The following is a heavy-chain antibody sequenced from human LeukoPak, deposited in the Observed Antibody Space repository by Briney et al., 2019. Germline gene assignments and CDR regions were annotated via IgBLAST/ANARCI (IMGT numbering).Heavy chain of an antibody. CDR1: GNYW. CDR3: ARDYGRSRDYGMDV. V-gene: IGHV3-74*01. J-gene: IGHJ6*02. Sequence: GGSLRLSCAASGNYWMHWVRQAPGKGLVWVSRINADGGSASYADSVKGRFTISRDNAKNTLYLQMNSLRAEDTAMYYCARDYGRSRDYGMDVWGQGTTVTVSS. D-gene: IGHD3-10*01. CDR2: INADGGSA.